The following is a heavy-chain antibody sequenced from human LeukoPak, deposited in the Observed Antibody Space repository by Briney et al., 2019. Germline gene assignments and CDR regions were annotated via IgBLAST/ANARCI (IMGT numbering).Heavy chain of an antibody. CDR1: GYGFTSHW. CDR3: ATPGRDGYID. Sequence: GVALQISCQGSGYGFTSHWIGWVRPVPGKGLGWMWIIYPVGSATRYSPSFQGQVTISADKSISTAYLQWSSLKASDNAMYYCATPGRDGYIDWGQGTLVTVSS. J-gene: IGHJ4*02. V-gene: IGHV5-51*01. D-gene: IGHD5-12*01. CDR2: IYPVGSAT.